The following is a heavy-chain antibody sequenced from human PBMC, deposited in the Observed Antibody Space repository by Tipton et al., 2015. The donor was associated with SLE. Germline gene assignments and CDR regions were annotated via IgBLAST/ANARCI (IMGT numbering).Heavy chain of an antibody. D-gene: IGHD5-12*01. CDR1: GYSFSSYG. J-gene: IGHJ4*02. V-gene: IGHV1-18*01. CDR2: ISVYNGNT. Sequence: QSGPEVKKPGASVKVSCKASGYSFSSYGITWVRQVPGQGLEWIGWISVYNGNTNSAQKLQDRVTLTTDSSTSTTYMELRSLRSDDTAVYYCARSVVATTDFDDWGRGTLVTVSS. CDR3: ARSVVATTDFDD.